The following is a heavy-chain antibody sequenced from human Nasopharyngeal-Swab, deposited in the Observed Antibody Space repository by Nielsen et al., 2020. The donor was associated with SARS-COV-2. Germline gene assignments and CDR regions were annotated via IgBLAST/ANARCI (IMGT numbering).Heavy chain of an antibody. V-gene: IGHV4-59*01. CDR3: ARGPDAAGTYYYYYYYMDV. D-gene: IGHD6-13*01. CDR1: GGSISSYY. J-gene: IGHJ6*03. Sequence: SETLSLTCTVSGGSISSYYWSWIRQPPGKGLEWIGYIYYSGSTNYNPSLKSRVIISVDTSKNQFSLKLSSVTAADTAVYYCARGPDAAGTYYYYYYYMDVWGKGTTVTVSS. CDR2: IYYSGST.